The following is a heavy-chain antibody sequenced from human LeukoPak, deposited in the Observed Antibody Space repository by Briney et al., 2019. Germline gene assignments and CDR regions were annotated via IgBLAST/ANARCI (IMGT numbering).Heavy chain of an antibody. CDR3: ARNGNDYGGNSGDY. V-gene: IGHV3-21*01. CDR2: ISSSSSYI. Sequence: GGSLRLSCAASGFTFSSYSMTWVRQAPGKGLEWVSSISSSSSYIYYADSVKGRFTISRDNAKNSLYLQMNSLRAEDTAVYYCARNGNDYGGNSGDYWGQGTLVTVSS. D-gene: IGHD4-23*01. J-gene: IGHJ4*02. CDR1: GFTFSSYS.